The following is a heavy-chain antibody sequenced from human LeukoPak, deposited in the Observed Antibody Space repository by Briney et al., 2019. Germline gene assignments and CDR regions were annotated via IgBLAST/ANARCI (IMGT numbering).Heavy chain of an antibody. CDR2: ISSSSSDI. D-gene: IGHD3-9*01. V-gene: IGHV3-21*01. J-gene: IGHJ4*02. CDR3: ARDPSHYDVLTGYYSYYFDY. Sequence: KPGGSLRLSCAASGFTFSSYSMSWVRQAPGKGLEWVSSISSSSSDIYYADSMKGRFTISRDNAKNSVYLQMNSLRAEDTAVYYCARDPSHYDVLTGYYSYYFDYWGQGTLVTVSS. CDR1: GFTFSSYS.